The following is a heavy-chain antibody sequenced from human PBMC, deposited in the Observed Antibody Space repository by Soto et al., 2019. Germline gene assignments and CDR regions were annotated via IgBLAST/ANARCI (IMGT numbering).Heavy chain of an antibody. V-gene: IGHV4-61*01. CDR2: ISYSGST. J-gene: IGHJ5*02. CDR1: GGSVSSGSYY. Sequence: PSETLSLTCTGSGGSVSSGSYYWSWIRQPPGKGLEWIGYISYSGSTNYNPSLKSRVTISVDTSKNQFSLKLSSVTAADTAVYYCARDFTYRIPRGSWFDPWGQGTLVTVSS. CDR3: ARDFTYRIPRGSWFDP. D-gene: IGHD5-18*01.